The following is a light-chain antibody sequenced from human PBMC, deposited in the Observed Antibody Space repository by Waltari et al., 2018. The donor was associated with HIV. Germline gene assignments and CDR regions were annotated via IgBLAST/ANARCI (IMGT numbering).Light chain of an antibody. Sequence: QSALTQPASVSGSPGQSITISCTGTSSDVGGYNYVSWYQQHPGNAPKLMIYDVSKRPSGVSNRFSGSKSGNTASLTISGLQAEDEADYYCCSYAGSSTHVVFGGGTKLTVL. V-gene: IGLV2-23*02. CDR3: CSYAGSSTHVV. CDR1: SSDVGGYNY. CDR2: DVS. J-gene: IGLJ2*01.